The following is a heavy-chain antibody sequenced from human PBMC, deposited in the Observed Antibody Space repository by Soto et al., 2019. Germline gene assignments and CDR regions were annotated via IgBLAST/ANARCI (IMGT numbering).Heavy chain of an antibody. D-gene: IGHD1-1*01. J-gene: IGHJ4*01. Sequence: SETLRVTCTVSGGSISSSSYYWGWIRQPPGKGLEWIGSIYYSGSTYYNPSLKSRVTISVDTSKNQFSLKLSSVTAADTAVYYCASLYVQMATTTHFDYSAHGTLV. CDR1: GGSISSSSYY. V-gene: IGHV4-39*01. CDR3: ASLYVQMATTTHFDY. CDR2: IYYSGST.